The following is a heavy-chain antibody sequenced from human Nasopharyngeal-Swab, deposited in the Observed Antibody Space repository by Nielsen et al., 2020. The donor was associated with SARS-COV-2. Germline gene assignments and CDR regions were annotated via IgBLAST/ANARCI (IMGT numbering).Heavy chain of an antibody. CDR3: ARRGRCSGSSCDMDV. J-gene: IGHJ6*02. V-gene: IGHV1-46*01. CDR2: INPGSGGT. Sequence: WVRAPGQGLEWMGMINPGSGGTTYAQKFQGRVTMTRDTSTSTVFMDLSSLRSEDTAVYYCARRGRCSGSSCDMDVWGQGTTVTVSS. D-gene: IGHD2-2*01.